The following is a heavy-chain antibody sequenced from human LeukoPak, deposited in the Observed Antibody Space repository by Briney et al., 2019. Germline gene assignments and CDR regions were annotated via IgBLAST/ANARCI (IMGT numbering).Heavy chain of an antibody. J-gene: IGHJ4*02. CDR1: GGSISSGGYS. CDR2: IYHSGST. Sequence: SQTLSLTRAVSGGSISSGGYSWSWIRQPPGKGLEWIGYIYHSGSTYYNPSLKSRATISVDRSKNQFSLKLSSVTAADTAVYYCARKAWFGELSFDYWGQGTLVTVSS. V-gene: IGHV4-30-2*01. CDR3: ARKAWFGELSFDY. D-gene: IGHD3-10*01.